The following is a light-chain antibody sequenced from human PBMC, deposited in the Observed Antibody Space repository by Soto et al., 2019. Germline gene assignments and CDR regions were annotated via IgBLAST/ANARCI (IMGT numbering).Light chain of an antibody. V-gene: IGKV3-15*01. CDR2: GAS. Sequence: EIVMTQSPATLSVSRGGRATLSCRASQSISDTLAWYQQKPGQAPRLLIHGASTRATGFPARFSGSGSGTDFTLTISSLQSEDFAVYYCQQYNNWPWTFGQGTRLEIK. CDR1: QSISDT. J-gene: IGKJ5*01. CDR3: QQYNNWPWT.